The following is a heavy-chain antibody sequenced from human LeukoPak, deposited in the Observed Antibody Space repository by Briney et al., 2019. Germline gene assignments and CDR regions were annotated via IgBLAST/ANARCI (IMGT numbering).Heavy chain of an antibody. J-gene: IGHJ4*02. V-gene: IGHV1-2*02. CDR2: INPNSGGT. CDR3: ARVSYDSSGYYYLGY. CDR1: GYTFTGYY. D-gene: IGHD3-22*01. Sequence: ASVKVSCKASGYTFTGYYMHWVRQAPGQGLEWMGWINPNSGGTNYAQKFQGRVTMTRDTSISTAYVELSRLRSDDTAVYYCARVSYDSSGYYYLGYWGQGTLVTVSS.